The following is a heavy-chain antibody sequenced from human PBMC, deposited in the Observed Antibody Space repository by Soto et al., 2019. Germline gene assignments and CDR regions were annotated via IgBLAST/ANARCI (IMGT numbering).Heavy chain of an antibody. Sequence: EVQLLESGGGLVQPGGSLRLSCAASGFTFSSYAMSWVRQAPGKGLEWVSAISGSGGSTYYADSVKGRFTISRDNSKNTLYLQMNSLRAEDTAVYYCAKDVTHIVVVTAIPDDAFDIWGQGTMVTVSS. D-gene: IGHD2-21*02. V-gene: IGHV3-23*01. CDR1: GFTFSSYA. CDR2: ISGSGGST. CDR3: AKDVTHIVVVTAIPDDAFDI. J-gene: IGHJ3*02.